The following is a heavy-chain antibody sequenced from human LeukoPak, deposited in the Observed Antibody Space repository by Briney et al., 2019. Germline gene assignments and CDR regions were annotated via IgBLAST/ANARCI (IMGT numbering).Heavy chain of an antibody. D-gene: IGHD4-11*01. CDR1: GFTFSNYG. CDR2: IRYDGSNK. V-gene: IGHV3-30*02. CDR3: ASGTYSNYQKAYYYYYYYMDV. J-gene: IGHJ6*03. Sequence: PGGSLRLSCAASGFTFSNYGMHWVRQAPGKGLEWVAFIRYDGSNKLYADSVKGRFTISRDNSKNTLYLQMNSLRAEDTAVYYCASGTYSNYQKAYYYYYYYMDVWGKGTTVTVSS.